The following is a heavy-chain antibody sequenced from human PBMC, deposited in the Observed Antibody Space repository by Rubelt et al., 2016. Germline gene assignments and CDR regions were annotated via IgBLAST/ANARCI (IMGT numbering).Heavy chain of an antibody. V-gene: IGHV3-23*01. D-gene: IGHD5-18*01. CDR1: GFNFSSYS. Sequence: EVQLLESGGGLVLPGGSLRLYCGTSGFNFSSYSMGWVRQAQGKGLEWVSGITGSVGTTLYIDYVEGRYTISRDNANNTVYLQLNNLRAEDTAKYYCAKGTRGYTFGPDYFDSWGQGALVTVSS. J-gene: IGHJ4*02. CDR2: ITGSVGTT. CDR3: AKGTRGYTFGPDYFDS.